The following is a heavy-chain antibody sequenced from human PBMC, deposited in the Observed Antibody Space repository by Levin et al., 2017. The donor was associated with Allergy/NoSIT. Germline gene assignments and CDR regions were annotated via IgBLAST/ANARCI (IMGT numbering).Heavy chain of an antibody. CDR3: AKDGQSYNNLWDWFDP. D-gene: IGHD1-1*01. CDR1: GFTFSTYA. J-gene: IGHJ5*02. CDR2: IGSGGTDK. V-gene: IGHV3-23*01. Sequence: QAGGSLRLSCETSGFTFSTYAMNWVRQAPGKGLEWVASIGSGGTDKYYADSVKGRFTISRDNSKNTLYLQMNSLRDEDTALYYCAKDGQSYNNLWDWFDPWGQGTLVTVSS.